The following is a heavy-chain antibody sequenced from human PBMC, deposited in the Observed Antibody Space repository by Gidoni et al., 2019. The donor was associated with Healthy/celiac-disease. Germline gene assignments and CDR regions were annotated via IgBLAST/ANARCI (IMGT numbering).Heavy chain of an antibody. V-gene: IGHV3-7*03. CDR3: ARERGWSGYRTQYYFDY. CDR2: IKQDGSEK. D-gene: IGHD3-3*01. J-gene: IGHJ4*02. Sequence: EVQLVESGGGLVQPGGSLRLSCAASGFTFGSYWMSWVRQAPGKGLEWVANIKQDGSEKYYVDSVKGRFTISRDNAKNSLYLQMNSLRAEDTAVYYCARERGWSGYRTQYYFDYWGQGTLVTVSS. CDR1: GFTFGSYW.